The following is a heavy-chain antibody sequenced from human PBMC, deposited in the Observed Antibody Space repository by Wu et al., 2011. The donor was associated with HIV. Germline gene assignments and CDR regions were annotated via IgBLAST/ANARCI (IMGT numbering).Heavy chain of an antibody. CDR2: INPNSGGT. V-gene: IGHV1-2*02. D-gene: IGHD3-10*01. J-gene: IGHJ4*02. CDR1: IHLHRLL. CDR3: ARGEDGEFDY. Sequence: QVQLVQSGAEVKKAWGLSEGLLQGFWIHLHRLLYALGATGPGQGLEWMGWINPNSGGTNYAQKFQGRVTMTRDTSISTAYMELSRLRSDDTAVYYCARGEDGEFDYWGQGTLVTVSS.